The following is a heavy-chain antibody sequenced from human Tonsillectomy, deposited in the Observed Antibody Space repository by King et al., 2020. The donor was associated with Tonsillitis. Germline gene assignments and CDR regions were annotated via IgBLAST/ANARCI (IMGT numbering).Heavy chain of an antibody. CDR2: ISWSSGTI. Sequence: VQLVESGGGLVQPGRSLRLSCAASGFTFDDYAMHWVRQAPGKALEWVSGISWSSGTIVYADSVKGRFTISRDNPKNSLYLKMNSLRAEDTALYYCAKDIRYMVRGVLNYWGQGTLVTVSS. V-gene: IGHV3-9*01. CDR1: GFTFDDYA. J-gene: IGHJ4*02. CDR3: AKDIRYMVRGVLNY. D-gene: IGHD3-10*01.